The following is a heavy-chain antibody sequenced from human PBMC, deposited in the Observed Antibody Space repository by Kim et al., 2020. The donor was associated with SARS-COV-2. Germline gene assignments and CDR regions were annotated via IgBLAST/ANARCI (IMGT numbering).Heavy chain of an antibody. CDR2: ISYDGSNK. CDR3: ARDMRYCSSTSCYFWQLAGTNYYHYGMDV. D-gene: IGHD2-2*01. J-gene: IGHJ6*02. CDR1: GFTFSSYA. V-gene: IGHV3-30-3*01. Sequence: GGSLRLSCAASGFTFSSYAMHWVRQAPGKGLEWVAVISYDGSNKYYADSVKGRFTISRDNSKNTLYLQMNSLRAEDTAVYYCARDMRYCSSTSCYFWQLAGTNYYHYGMDVWGRGTTVTVSS.